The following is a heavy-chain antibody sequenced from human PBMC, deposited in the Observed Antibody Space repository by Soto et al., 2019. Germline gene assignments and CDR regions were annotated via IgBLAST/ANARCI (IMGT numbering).Heavy chain of an antibody. CDR3: ARDWGTFTTATITSLLDY. CDR1: GYTFTIYG. J-gene: IGHJ4*02. D-gene: IGHD5-12*01. Sequence: GASVKVSCKASGYTFTIYGISFVRQAPGQGLEWMGWISAYNGNTNYAQKLQGRVTMTTDTSTSTAYMELRSLRSDDTAVYYCARDWGTFTTATITSLLDYWGQGTLVTVSS. V-gene: IGHV1-18*01. CDR2: ISAYNGNT.